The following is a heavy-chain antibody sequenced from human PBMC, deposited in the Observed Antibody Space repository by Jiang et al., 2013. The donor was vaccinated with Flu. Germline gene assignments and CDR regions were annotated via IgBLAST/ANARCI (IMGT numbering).Heavy chain of an antibody. D-gene: IGHD5-18*01. V-gene: IGHV1-69*06. CDR2: TIPIFGTT. CDR1: GGTFSSYT. J-gene: IGHJ4*02. CDR3: AKDRTGYSYGLFDY. Sequence: SGAEVKKPGTSVKVSCKASGGTFSSYTISWVRQAPGQGLEWMGGTIPIFGTTKYAQKFEGRVTITVDKSTSTAYMELNSLRSEDTAVYYCAKDRTGYSYGLFDYWGQGTLVTVSS.